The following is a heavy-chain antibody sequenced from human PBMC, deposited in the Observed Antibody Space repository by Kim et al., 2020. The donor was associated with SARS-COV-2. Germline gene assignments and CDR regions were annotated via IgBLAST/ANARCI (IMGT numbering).Heavy chain of an antibody. V-gene: IGHV3-11*01. CDR2: ISSSGSTI. CDR3: ARDSGYCSGGSCYALGAFDY. J-gene: IGHJ4*02. Sequence: GGSLRLSCAASGFTFSDYYMSWIRQAPGKGLEWVSYISSSGSTIYYADSVKGRFTISRDNAKNSLYLQMNSLRAEDTAVYYCARDSGYCSGGSCYALGAFDYWGQGTLVTVSS. CDR1: GFTFSDYY. D-gene: IGHD2-15*01.